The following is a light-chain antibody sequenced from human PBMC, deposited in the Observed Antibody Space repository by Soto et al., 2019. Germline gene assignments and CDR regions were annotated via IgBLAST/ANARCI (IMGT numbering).Light chain of an antibody. V-gene: IGLV2-18*02. CDR1: SSDVGSYNR. CDR2: EVS. Sequence: QSALTQPPSVSGSPGQSVTISCTGTSSDVGSYNRVSWYQQPPGTAPKLMIYEVSNRPSGVPDRFSGSKSGNTASLTISGLQAEDEADYYCISYTSSSTLVFGGGPKLTVL. J-gene: IGLJ2*01. CDR3: ISYTSSSTLV.